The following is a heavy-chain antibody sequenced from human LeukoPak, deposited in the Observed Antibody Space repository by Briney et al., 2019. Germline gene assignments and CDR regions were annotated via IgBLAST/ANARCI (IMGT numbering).Heavy chain of an antibody. Sequence: GGSLRLSCAASGFSVCGSFMNWVRQAPGKGLEWVSLLSNTENSFYADSVKGRFTLSRDISNNTLYLHMHSLRGEDTAVYFCARAIGVVDCGTQTCYPYHFDKWGRGTLVTVSS. V-gene: IGHV3-66*01. J-gene: IGHJ4*02. CDR1: GFSVCGSF. CDR2: LSNTENS. CDR3: ARAIGVVDCGTQTCYPYHFDK. D-gene: IGHD2-21*01.